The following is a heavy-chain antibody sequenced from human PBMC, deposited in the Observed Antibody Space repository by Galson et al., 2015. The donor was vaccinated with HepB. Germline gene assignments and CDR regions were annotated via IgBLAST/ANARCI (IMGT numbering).Heavy chain of an antibody. D-gene: IGHD6-19*01. CDR1: GFTFSSYG. CDR2: IWYDGSNK. CDR3: ARTDSSGWYGLDY. V-gene: IGHV3-33*01. Sequence: SLRLSCAASGFTFSSYGMHWVRQAPGKGLEWVAVIWYDGSNKYYADSVKGRFTISRDNSKNTLYLQMNSLRAEDTAVYYCARTDSSGWYGLDYWGQGTLVTVSS. J-gene: IGHJ4*02.